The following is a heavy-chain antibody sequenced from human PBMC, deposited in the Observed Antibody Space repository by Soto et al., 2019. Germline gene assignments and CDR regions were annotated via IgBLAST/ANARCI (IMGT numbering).Heavy chain of an antibody. V-gene: IGHV4-59*01. Sequence: SETLSLTCTVSGGSISSYYWSWIRQPPGKGLEWIGYIYYSGSTNYNPSLKSRVTISVDTSKNQFSLKLSSVTAADTAVYYCARVGGTTVTTCFDYWGQGTLVTVS. J-gene: IGHJ4*02. CDR3: ARVGGTTVTTCFDY. D-gene: IGHD4-17*01. CDR1: GGSISSYY. CDR2: IYYSGST.